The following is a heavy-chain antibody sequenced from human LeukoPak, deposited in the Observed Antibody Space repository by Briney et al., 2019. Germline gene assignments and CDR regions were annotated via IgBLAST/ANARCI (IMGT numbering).Heavy chain of an antibody. CDR1: GGSISSGSYY. J-gene: IGHJ4*02. CDR3: ASNTGTVFDY. Sequence: NPSETLSLTCTVSGGSISSGSYYWSWIRQPPGKGLEWIGYVYYSGSTEYNPSLRSRVTISLEMSKHQFSLNLTSVTAADTAVYYCASNTGTVFDYWGQGALVTVSS. CDR2: VYYSGST. D-gene: IGHD7-27*01. V-gene: IGHV4-61*01.